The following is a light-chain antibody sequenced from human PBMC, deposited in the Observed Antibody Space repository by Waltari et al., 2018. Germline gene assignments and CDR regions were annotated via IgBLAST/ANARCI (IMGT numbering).Light chain of an antibody. Sequence: QSALTQPASVSGSPGQSITLSCTGSRIDVEGYNLVSCFQQKPGKAPKPIIYEVNKRPLGVSYRFSGSKSGNTASLTIAGLQADDEADYYCCSYAGTSIYVFGSGTKVTV. CDR3: CSYAGTSIYV. V-gene: IGLV2-23*02. CDR2: EVN. CDR1: RIDVEGYNL. J-gene: IGLJ1*01.